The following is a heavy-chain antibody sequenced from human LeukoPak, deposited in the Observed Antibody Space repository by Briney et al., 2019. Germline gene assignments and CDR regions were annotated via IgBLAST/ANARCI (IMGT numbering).Heavy chain of an antibody. CDR2: IYHSGST. CDR1: GGSISSSNW. J-gene: IGHJ6*03. V-gene: IGHV4-4*02. Sequence: SETLSLTCAVSGGSISSSNWRSWVRQPPGKGLEWIGEIYHSGSTNYNPSLKSRVTISVDKSKNQFSLKLSSVTAADTAVYYCARHVYYDSSGYYYDYYYMDVWGKGTTVTVSS. CDR3: ARHVYYDSSGYYYDYYYMDV. D-gene: IGHD3-22*01.